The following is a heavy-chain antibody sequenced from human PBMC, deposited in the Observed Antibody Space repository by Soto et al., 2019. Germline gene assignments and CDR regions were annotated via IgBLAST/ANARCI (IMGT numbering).Heavy chain of an antibody. CDR2: IYHSGST. J-gene: IGHJ5*02. CDR3: ARAYNIVDT. D-gene: IGHD2-15*01. V-gene: IGHV4-30-2*01. CDR1: FGSISSGGYA. Sequence: SEALSLTCAVSFGSISSGGYASSWTRQPPGKGLEWSGYIYHSGSTYDNPSLKSRVTIAVDRSKNQVSLKLSSVTAADTAVYYCARAYNIVDTWGQGTLVTVSS.